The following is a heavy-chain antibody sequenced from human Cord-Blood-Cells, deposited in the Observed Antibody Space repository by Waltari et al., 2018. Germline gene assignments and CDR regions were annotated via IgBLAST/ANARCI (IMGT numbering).Heavy chain of an antibody. V-gene: IGHV3-30*04. Sequence: QVRLVAPVGGVVQPGGPLRLASAASASRCISSARPGVRQAPGKGLEWVAVIAYDGSNKYCADSVKGRFTISRDNSKNTLYLQMNSLRAEDTAVYYCARGPLSGWNYCAYWGQGTLVTVSS. D-gene: IGHD3-10*01. CDR2: IAYDGSNK. J-gene: IGHJ4*02. CDR3: ARGPLSGWNYCAY. CDR1: ASRCISSA.